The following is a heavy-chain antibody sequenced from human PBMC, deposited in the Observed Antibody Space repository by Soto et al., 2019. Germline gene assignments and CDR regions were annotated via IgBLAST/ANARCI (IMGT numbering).Heavy chain of an antibody. J-gene: IGHJ4*02. CDR3: TVSLTGDQLDY. D-gene: IGHD7-27*01. Sequence: GGSLRLSCAASEFTFSNYAMHWVRQAPGKGLQRLAVISYDGNNRYYADSVEGRFTISRDNSKNTLYLQMNSLRAEDTAVYYCTVSLTGDQLDYWGQGTLVTVSS. CDR1: EFTFSNYA. CDR2: ISYDGNNR. V-gene: IGHV3-30*03.